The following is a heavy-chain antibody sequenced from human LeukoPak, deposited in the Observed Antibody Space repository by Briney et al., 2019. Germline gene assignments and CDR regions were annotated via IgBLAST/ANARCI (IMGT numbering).Heavy chain of an antibody. J-gene: IGHJ4*02. CDR2: INHSGST. D-gene: IGHD6-6*01. Sequence: SETLSLTCAVYGGSFSGYYWSRIRQPPGKGLEWIGEINHSGSTNYNPSLKSRVTISVDTSKNQFSLKLSSVTAADTAVYYCARARIAARPGYFDYWGQGTLVTVSS. CDR1: GGSFSGYY. CDR3: ARARIAARPGYFDY. V-gene: IGHV4-34*01.